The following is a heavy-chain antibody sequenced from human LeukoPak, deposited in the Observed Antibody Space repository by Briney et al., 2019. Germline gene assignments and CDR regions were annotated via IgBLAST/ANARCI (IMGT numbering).Heavy chain of an antibody. Sequence: PSETLSLTCAVYGGSFSGYYWSWIRQPPGKGLEWIGEINHSGSTNYNPSLKSRVTISVDTSKNQFSLKLSSVTAADTAVYYCARDIVLMVYAITSDAFDIWGQGTMVTVSS. V-gene: IGHV4-34*01. CDR1: GGSFSGYY. D-gene: IGHD2-8*01. CDR3: ARDIVLMVYAITSDAFDI. CDR2: INHSGST. J-gene: IGHJ3*02.